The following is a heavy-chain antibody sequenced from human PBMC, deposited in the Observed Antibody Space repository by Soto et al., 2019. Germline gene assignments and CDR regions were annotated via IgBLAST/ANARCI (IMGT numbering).Heavy chain of an antibody. CDR3: ARGHGGGSYRIDY. D-gene: IGHD3-16*02. Sequence: QVQLVQSGPEVKKPGAPLKVSCKPSGYVLTYYTIHGVRQAPGQRLEWMGWVHTGNGATKYSQRLQDRITITRDTSASTASLELSSLTSEDTAVYYCARGHGGGSYRIDYWGQGTLVTVSS. J-gene: IGHJ4*02. V-gene: IGHV1-3*04. CDR2: VHTGNGAT. CDR1: GYVLTYYT.